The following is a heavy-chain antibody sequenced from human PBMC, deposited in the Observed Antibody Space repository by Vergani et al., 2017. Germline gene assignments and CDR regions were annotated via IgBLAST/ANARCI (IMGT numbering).Heavy chain of an antibody. J-gene: IGHJ6*02. CDR2: INSDGSST. V-gene: IGHV3-74*01. CDR1: GFTFSSYW. D-gene: IGHD3-10*01. CDR3: ARASGDYYYGMDV. Sequence: EVQLVESGGGLVQPGGSLRLSCAASGFTFSSYWMHWVRQAPGKGLVWVSRINSDGSSTSYADSVKGRFTISRDNAKNTLYLQTNSLRAEDTAVYYCARASGDYYYGMDVWGQGTTVTVSS.